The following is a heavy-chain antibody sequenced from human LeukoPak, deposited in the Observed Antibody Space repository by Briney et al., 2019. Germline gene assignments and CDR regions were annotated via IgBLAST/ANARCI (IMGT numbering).Heavy chain of an antibody. CDR2: ISSSGSTI. Sequence: AGGSLRLSCAASGFTFSSCEMNWVRQAPGKGLEWVSYISSSGSTIYYADSVKGRFTISRDNAKNSLYLQMNSLRAEDTAVYYCARIGYSYGFPQYFDYWGQGTLVTVSS. D-gene: IGHD5-18*01. J-gene: IGHJ4*02. CDR3: ARIGYSYGFPQYFDY. CDR1: GFTFSSCE. V-gene: IGHV3-48*03.